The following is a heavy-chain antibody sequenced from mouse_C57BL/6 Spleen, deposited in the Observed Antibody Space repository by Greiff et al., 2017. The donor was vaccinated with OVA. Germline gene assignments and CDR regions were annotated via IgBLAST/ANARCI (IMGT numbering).Heavy chain of an antibody. CDR2: IDPSDSYT. J-gene: IGHJ4*01. CDR1: GYTFTSYW. Sequence: QVQLQQSGAELVMPGASVKLSCKASGYTFTSYWMHWVKQRPGQGLEWIGEIDPSDSYTNYNQKFKGKSTLTVDKSSSTAYMQLSSLTSEDSAVYYCARRGWLLRYYYAMDYWGQGTSVTVSS. V-gene: IGHV1-69*01. CDR3: ARRGWLLRYYYAMDY. D-gene: IGHD2-3*01.